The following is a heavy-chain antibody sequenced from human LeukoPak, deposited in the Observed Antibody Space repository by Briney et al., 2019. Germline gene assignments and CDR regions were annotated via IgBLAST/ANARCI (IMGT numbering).Heavy chain of an antibody. CDR1: GFTFSTYE. CDR3: ARGGNIAVAGTYYYYYMDV. CDR2: IKQDGSEK. J-gene: IGHJ6*03. D-gene: IGHD6-19*01. V-gene: IGHV3-7*01. Sequence: PGGSLRLSCAASGFTFSTYEMSWVRQAPGKGLEWVAYIKQDGSEKYYVDSVKGRFTISRDNAKNSLYLQVNSLRAEDTAVYYCARGGNIAVAGTYYYYYMDVWGKGTTVTVSS.